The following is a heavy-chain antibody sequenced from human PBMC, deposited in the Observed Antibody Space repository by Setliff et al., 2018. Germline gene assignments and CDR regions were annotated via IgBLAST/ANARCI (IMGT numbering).Heavy chain of an antibody. CDR1: GYTFTSYG. J-gene: IGHJ6*03. V-gene: IGHV1-18*01. D-gene: IGHD1-26*01. Sequence: ASVKVSCKASGYTFTSYGISWVRQAPGQGLEWMGWISAYNGNTNYAQKLQGRVTMTTDTSTSTAYMELSSLRSDDTAVYYCARLPLPAAWELLDIRYYYYYRDVWGKGTTVTVSS. CDR2: ISAYNGNT. CDR3: ARLPLPAAWELLDIRYYYYYRDV.